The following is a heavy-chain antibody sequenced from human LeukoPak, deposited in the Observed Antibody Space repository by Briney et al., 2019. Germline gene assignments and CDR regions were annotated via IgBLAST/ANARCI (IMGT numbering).Heavy chain of an antibody. Sequence: ASVKVSCKASGYTFTSYGISWVRQAPGQGLEWMGWISAYNGNTNYARKLQGRVTMTTDTSTSTAYMELRSLRSDDTAVYYCARDLGYYYGSSGYFAYWGQGTLVTVSS. CDR2: ISAYNGNT. D-gene: IGHD3-22*01. CDR1: GYTFTSYG. J-gene: IGHJ4*02. CDR3: ARDLGYYYGSSGYFAY. V-gene: IGHV1-18*01.